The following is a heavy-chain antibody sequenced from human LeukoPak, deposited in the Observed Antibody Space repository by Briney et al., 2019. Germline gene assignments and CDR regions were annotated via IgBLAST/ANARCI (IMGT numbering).Heavy chain of an antibody. Sequence: GGSPRLSCAASGFTFSNYWMSWVRQAPGKGLEWVANIKQDGSEKYYVDSVKGRFTISRDNAKNSLYLQMNSLRAEDTAVYYCARDRLVSNFLGYYYYGMDVWGQGTTVTVSS. CDR3: ARDRLVSNFLGYYYYGMDV. D-gene: IGHD4-11*01. V-gene: IGHV3-7*01. CDR1: GFTFSNYW. J-gene: IGHJ6*02. CDR2: IKQDGSEK.